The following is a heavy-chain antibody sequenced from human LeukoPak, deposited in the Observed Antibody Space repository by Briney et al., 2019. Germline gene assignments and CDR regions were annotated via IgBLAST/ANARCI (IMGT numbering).Heavy chain of an antibody. Sequence: SGPALVKPTQTLTLTCTFSGFSLSTSGMCVSWIRQPPGKALEWLARIDWDEDKYYSTSLKTRLNISKDASKNQVVLTMTNMDPVDTATYYCARNYGDYPYGMDVWGQGTTVTVSS. CDR3: ARNYGDYPYGMDV. J-gene: IGHJ6*02. CDR1: GFSLSTSGMC. CDR2: IDWDEDK. V-gene: IGHV2-70*11. D-gene: IGHD4-17*01.